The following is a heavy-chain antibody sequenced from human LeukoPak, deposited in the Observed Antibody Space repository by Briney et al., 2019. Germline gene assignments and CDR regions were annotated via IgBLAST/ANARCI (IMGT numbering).Heavy chain of an antibody. Sequence: SGGSLRLSCAASGFTFSSYAMSSVRQSPGKGLEWVSAISGSGGSTYYADSVKGRFTISRDNSKNTLYLQMNSLRAEDTAVYYCAKWDIAVAGPDDYWGQGTLVTVSS. J-gene: IGHJ4*02. CDR1: GFTFSSYA. CDR3: AKWDIAVAGPDDY. CDR2: ISGSGGST. D-gene: IGHD6-19*01. V-gene: IGHV3-23*01.